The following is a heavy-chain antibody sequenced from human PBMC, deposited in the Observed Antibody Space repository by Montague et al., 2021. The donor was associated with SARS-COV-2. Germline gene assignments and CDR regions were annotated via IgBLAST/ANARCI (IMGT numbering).Heavy chain of an antibody. Sequence: SLRLSCAASGFTYSDYAMTWVRQTPGKGLEWVSTISGRGDTTYYADPVKGRFTISRANSRDTLYLEMNSLRADDAAVYYCAKARGGTYYYFDYWGQGTLVTVSS. V-gene: IGHV3-23*01. J-gene: IGHJ4*02. CDR3: AKARGGTYYYFDY. D-gene: IGHD1-26*01. CDR1: GFTYSDYA. CDR2: ISGRGDTT.